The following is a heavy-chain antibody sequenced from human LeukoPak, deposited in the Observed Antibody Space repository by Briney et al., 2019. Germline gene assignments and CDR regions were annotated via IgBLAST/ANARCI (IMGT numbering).Heavy chain of an antibody. CDR2: INSDGSNT. Sequence: GGSLRLSCAASGLTFNIYGNHWVREAPGKGLVWVSHINSDGSNTKYADSVKGRFTISRDNAKNTLSLQMNSLRAEDTAVYYCARGSPLGGNWGQGTLVTVSS. J-gene: IGHJ4*02. CDR3: ARGSPLGGN. V-gene: IGHV3-74*03. CDR1: GLTFNIYG.